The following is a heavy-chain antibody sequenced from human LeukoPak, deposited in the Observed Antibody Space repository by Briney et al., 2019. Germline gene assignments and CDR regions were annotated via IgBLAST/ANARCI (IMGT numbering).Heavy chain of an antibody. Sequence: RGESRKISCKGSGFTFTRYWIGWVRQMPGKGLEWMAIIYPGDSDTRYSPPFQGQVTISADKSISTAYLQWSSLKASDTAMYYCARAYNGSDFDYWGQGTMVTDSS. CDR3: ARAYNGSDFDY. CDR1: GFTFTRYW. J-gene: IGHJ4*02. D-gene: IGHD5-12*01. CDR2: IYPGDSDT. V-gene: IGHV5-51*01.